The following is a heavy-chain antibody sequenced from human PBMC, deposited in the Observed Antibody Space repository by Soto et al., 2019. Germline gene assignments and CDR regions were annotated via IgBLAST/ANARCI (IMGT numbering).Heavy chain of an antibody. D-gene: IGHD3-22*01. CDR1: GGSISSGGYY. Sequence: LSLTCTVSGGSISSGGYYWSWIRQHPGKGLEWIGYIYYSGSTYYNPSLKSRVTISVDTSKNQFSLKLSSVTAADTAVYYCARVGRTYYYDSSGYYYVPYYFDYWGQGTLVTVSS. V-gene: IGHV4-31*03. J-gene: IGHJ4*02. CDR3: ARVGRTYYYDSSGYYYVPYYFDY. CDR2: IYYSGST.